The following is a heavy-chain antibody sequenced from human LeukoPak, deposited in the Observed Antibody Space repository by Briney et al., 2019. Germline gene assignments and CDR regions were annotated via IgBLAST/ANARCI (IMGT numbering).Heavy chain of an antibody. Sequence: GGSLRLSCAASGFSFSSYGMHWLRQAPGRGLEWVAFIRYDGSSQYYADSMKGRVTISRDNSKNTVYLHMNSLRTEDTAVYYCARAVYSSSSDYMDVWGKGTTVTVSS. J-gene: IGHJ6*03. D-gene: IGHD6-6*01. V-gene: IGHV3-30*02. CDR3: ARAVYSSSSDYMDV. CDR2: IRYDGSSQ. CDR1: GFSFSSYG.